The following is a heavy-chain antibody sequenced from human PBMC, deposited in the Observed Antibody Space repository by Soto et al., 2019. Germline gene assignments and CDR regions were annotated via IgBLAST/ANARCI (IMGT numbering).Heavy chain of an antibody. V-gene: IGHV2-5*01. CDR2: IYWNDDK. CDR1: GFSLSTSGVG. J-gene: IGHJ1*01. CDR3: ALAVGGGNSAYFQS. D-gene: IGHD3-16*01. Sequence: QITLKESGPTLVKPTQTLTLTCTFSGFSLSTSGVGVGWIRQPPGKALEWLAVIYWNDDKRYSPSLESRLTIAKDTTKTQVVLTMTNMDPVDTATDYCALAVGGGNSAYFQSWGQGTLVTVSS.